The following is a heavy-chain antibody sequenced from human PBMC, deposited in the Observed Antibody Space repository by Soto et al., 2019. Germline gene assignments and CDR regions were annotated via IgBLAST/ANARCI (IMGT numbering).Heavy chain of an antibody. CDR2: IDYSGNT. Sequence: SETLSLTCTVSGGSISRGENYWGWIRQTPGKGLEWIGNIDYSGNTYDNPSLKSRVSISVDTSKNQFSLKLSSVTAADTAMYYCARSWPEPRHNGDWFDPWGQGTLVTVSS. J-gene: IGHJ5*02. V-gene: IGHV4-30-4*01. CDR1: GGSISRGENY. CDR3: ARSWPEPRHNGDWFDP. D-gene: IGHD1-20*01.